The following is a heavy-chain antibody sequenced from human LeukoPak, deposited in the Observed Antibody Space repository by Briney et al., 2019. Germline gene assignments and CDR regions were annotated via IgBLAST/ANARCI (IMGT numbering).Heavy chain of an antibody. CDR1: GYTFTSYG. D-gene: IGHD3-22*01. V-gene: IGHV1-18*01. J-gene: IGHJ4*02. CDR2: ISAYNGNT. Sequence: ASVKVSCKASGYTFTSYGISWVRQAPGQGLEWMGWISAYNGNTNYAQKLQGRVTMTTETSTSTAYMELRSLRSDDTAVYYCARGPNYYDSSGYLAYWGQGTLVTVSS. CDR3: ARGPNYYDSSGYLAY.